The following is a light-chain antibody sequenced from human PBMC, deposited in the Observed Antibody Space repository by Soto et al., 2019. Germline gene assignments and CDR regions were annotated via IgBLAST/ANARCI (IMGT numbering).Light chain of an antibody. CDR1: SSDVGSYNL. Sequence: QSVLTQPASVSGSPGQSITISCTGISSDVGSYNLVSWYQHHPGKAPKLMIYEVSERPSGVSNRFSGSKSGNTASLTISGLQAEDEADYYCCSYAGRTTPYVFGTGTKVTVL. CDR3: CSYAGRTTPYV. J-gene: IGLJ1*01. V-gene: IGLV2-23*02. CDR2: EVS.